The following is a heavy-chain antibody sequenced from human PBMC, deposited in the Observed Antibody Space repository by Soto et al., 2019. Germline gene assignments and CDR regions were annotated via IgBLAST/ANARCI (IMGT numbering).Heavy chain of an antibody. CDR2: LYSGGAT. CDR1: GFTFSSYA. J-gene: IGHJ4*02. D-gene: IGHD3-10*01. V-gene: IGHV3-23*01. Sequence: EVQLLESGGGVVQPGGSLRLSCAASGFTFSSYAMSWVRQAPGKGLEWVSALYSGGATFYADSVKGRFTVSGDNSKNTLYLQMNSLRAEDTAVHYCARAGMWFGQLYWGQGSLVTVSS. CDR3: ARAGMWFGQLY.